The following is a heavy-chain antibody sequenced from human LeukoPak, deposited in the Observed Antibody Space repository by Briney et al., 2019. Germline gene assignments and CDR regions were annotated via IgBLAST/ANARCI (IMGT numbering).Heavy chain of an antibody. J-gene: IGHJ5*02. CDR3: AALTMVRGVIGP. Sequence: GGSLRLSCAVSGFTFSSYGMSWVRQAPGKGLEWVSAISGSGGSTYYADSVKGRFTISRDNSKNTLYLQMNSLRAEDTAVYYCAALTMVRGVIGPWGQGTLVTVSS. V-gene: IGHV3-23*01. CDR2: ISGSGGST. CDR1: GFTFSSYG. D-gene: IGHD3-10*01.